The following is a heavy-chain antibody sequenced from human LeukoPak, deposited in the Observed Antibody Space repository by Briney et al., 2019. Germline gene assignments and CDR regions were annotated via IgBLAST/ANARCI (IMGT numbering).Heavy chain of an antibody. J-gene: IGHJ4*02. V-gene: IGHV3-53*01. CDR1: GFTVSSNY. Sequence: GGSLRLSCAASGFTVSSNYMSWVRQAPGKGLEWVSVIYSGGSTYYADSVKGRFTISRDNSKSTLYLQMNSLRAEDTAVYYCARETGLVSFDYWGQGTLVTVSS. CDR2: IYSGGST. D-gene: IGHD5/OR15-5a*01. CDR3: ARETGLVSFDY.